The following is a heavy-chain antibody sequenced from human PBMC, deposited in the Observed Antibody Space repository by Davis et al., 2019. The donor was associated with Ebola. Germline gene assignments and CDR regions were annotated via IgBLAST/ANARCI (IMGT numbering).Heavy chain of an antibody. V-gene: IGHV3-30-3*01. CDR1: GFTFSSYA. Sequence: GESLKISCAASGFTFSSYAMHWVRQAPGKGLEWVAVISYDGSNKYYADSVKGRFTISRDNAKNSLYLQMNSLRAEDTAVYYCAKGSGSYYSDWFDPWGQGTLVTVSS. CDR2: ISYDGSNK. CDR3: AKGSGSYYSDWFDP. D-gene: IGHD1-26*01. J-gene: IGHJ5*02.